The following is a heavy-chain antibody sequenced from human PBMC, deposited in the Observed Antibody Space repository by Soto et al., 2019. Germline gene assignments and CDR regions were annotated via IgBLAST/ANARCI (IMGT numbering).Heavy chain of an antibody. CDR2: IYPADSDT. CDR3: ARHVDASPFDS. CDR1: GYSFTTYW. J-gene: IGHJ4*02. Sequence: SGESLKISCKASGYSFTTYWIGWVRQMPGKGLEWMGVIYPADSDTAYSPSFQGHVTISADKSINTAYLQWTSLKASDTAIYYCARHVDASPFDSWGQGTLVTVSS. D-gene: IGHD2-15*01. V-gene: IGHV5-51*01.